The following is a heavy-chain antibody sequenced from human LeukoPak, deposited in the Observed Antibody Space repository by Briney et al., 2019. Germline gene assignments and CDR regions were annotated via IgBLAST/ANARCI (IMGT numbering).Heavy chain of an antibody. V-gene: IGHV1-18*01. J-gene: IGHJ4*02. CDR2: ISAYNGNT. D-gene: IGHD2-2*01. Sequence: AASVRVSCKASGGTFSSYAISWVRQAPGQGLEWMGWISAYNGNTNYAQKLQGRVTMTTDTSTSTAYMELRSLRSDDTAVYYCARERNLPAANDFDYWGQGTLVTVSS. CDR3: ARERNLPAANDFDY. CDR1: GGTFSSYA.